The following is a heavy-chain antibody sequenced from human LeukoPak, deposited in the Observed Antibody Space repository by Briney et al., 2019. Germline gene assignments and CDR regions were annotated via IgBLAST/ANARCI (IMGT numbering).Heavy chain of an antibody. J-gene: IGHJ4*02. CDR1: GFTFSIYW. CDR2: IKQDGSEK. D-gene: IGHD2-2*01. V-gene: IGHV3-7*01. CDR3: ARHFCSSTSCSN. Sequence: GGSLRLSCAASGFTFSIYWMSWVRQAPGKGLEWVANIKQDGSEKYYVDSVRGRFTISRDNAKNSLYLQMNSLRTEDTAVYYCARHFCSSTSCSNWGQGTLVTVSS.